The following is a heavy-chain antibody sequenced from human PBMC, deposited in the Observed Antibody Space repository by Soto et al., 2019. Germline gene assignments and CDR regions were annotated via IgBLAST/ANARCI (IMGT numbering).Heavy chain of an antibody. Sequence: PGGSLRLSCAASGFTFSSYGMHWVRQAPGKGLEWVAVISYDGSNKYYADSVKGRFTISRDNSKNTLYLQMNSLRAEDTAVYYCAKSSSYGYYFDYWGQGTLVTVSS. V-gene: IGHV3-30*18. D-gene: IGHD3-10*01. CDR1: GFTFSSYG. CDR3: AKSSSYGYYFDY. J-gene: IGHJ4*02. CDR2: ISYDGSNK.